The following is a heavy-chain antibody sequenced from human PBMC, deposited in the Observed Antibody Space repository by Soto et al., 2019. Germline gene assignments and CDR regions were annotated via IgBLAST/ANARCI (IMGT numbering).Heavy chain of an antibody. Sequence: PAGSLRLSCAASGFTFSSYGMHWVRQAPGKGLEWVAVISYDGSNKYYADPVKGRFTISRDNSRDTLYLQMNSLRAEDTALYYCANWKEGSMVYFDYWGQGTLVTVSS. CDR1: GFTFSSYG. J-gene: IGHJ4*02. CDR2: ISYDGSNK. CDR3: ANWKEGSMVYFDY. V-gene: IGHV3-30*18. D-gene: IGHD2-8*01.